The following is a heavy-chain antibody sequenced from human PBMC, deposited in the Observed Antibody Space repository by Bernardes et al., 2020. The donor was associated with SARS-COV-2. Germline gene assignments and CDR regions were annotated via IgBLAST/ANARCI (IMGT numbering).Heavy chain of an antibody. CDR2: INAGNGNT. V-gene: IGHV1-3*01. CDR3: AREGYYGSGSYSGFDP. Sequence: ASVKVSCKASGYTFTSYAMHWVRQAPGQRLEWMGWINAGNGNTKYSQKFQGRVTITRDTSASTAYMELSSLRSEDTAVYYCAREGYYGSGSYSGFDPWGQGTLVTVSS. D-gene: IGHD3-10*01. J-gene: IGHJ5*02. CDR1: GYTFTSYA.